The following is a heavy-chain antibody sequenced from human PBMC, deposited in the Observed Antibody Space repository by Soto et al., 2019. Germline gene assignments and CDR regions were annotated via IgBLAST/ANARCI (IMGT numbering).Heavy chain of an antibody. D-gene: IGHD3-22*01. CDR1: GGSISSSNW. CDR3: ARDSDSSGYSQFDY. J-gene: IGHJ4*02. CDR2: IYHSGST. V-gene: IGHV4-4*02. Sequence: SETLSLTCAVSGGSISSSNWWSWVRQPPGKGLEWIGEIYHSGSTNYNPSLKSRVTISVDKSKNQFSLKLSSVTAADTAVYYCARDSDSSGYSQFDYWGQGTLVTVSS.